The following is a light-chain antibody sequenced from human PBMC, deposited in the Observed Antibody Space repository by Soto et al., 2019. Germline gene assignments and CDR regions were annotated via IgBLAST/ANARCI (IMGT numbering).Light chain of an antibody. J-gene: IGKJ1*01. CDR1: QSVSSSY. CDR3: QQYGSSPST. Sequence: EIVLTQAPGTLSFSPGEIATLSCRASQSVSSSYLAWYQQKPGQAPRLLIYGASSRATGIPDRFSGSGSGTDFTLTISRLEPEDFAVYYCQQYGSSPSTFGQGTKVDI. CDR2: GAS. V-gene: IGKV3-20*01.